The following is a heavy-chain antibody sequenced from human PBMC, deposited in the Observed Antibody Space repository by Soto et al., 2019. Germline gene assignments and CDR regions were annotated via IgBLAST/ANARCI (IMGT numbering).Heavy chain of an antibody. CDR1: GGSISSGGYS. V-gene: IGHV4-30-2*01. CDR3: ARAGGLGAVAVDY. J-gene: IGHJ4*02. D-gene: IGHD6-19*01. Sequence: QLQLQESGSGLVKPSQTLSLTCAVSGGSISSGGYSWSWMRQPPGKGLEWIGYIYHSGSTYYNPALKSRVTRSVDRSKNQYSLKLSSVTAADTAVYYCARAGGLGAVAVDYWGQGTLVTVSS. CDR2: IYHSGST.